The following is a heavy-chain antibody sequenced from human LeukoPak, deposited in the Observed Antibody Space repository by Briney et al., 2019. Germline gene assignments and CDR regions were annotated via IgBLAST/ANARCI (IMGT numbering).Heavy chain of an antibody. CDR1: GGSFSGYY. CDR2: INHSGST. Sequence: SETLSLTCAVYGGSFSGYYWSWIRQPPGKGLEWIGEINHSGSTNYNPSLKSRVSIAVDTSKNHFSLKLSSVTAADTAVYYCARHGRGVYCTSTSCHSIDYWGQGTLVTVSS. D-gene: IGHD2-2*01. J-gene: IGHJ4*02. CDR3: ARHGRGVYCTSTSCHSIDY. V-gene: IGHV4-34*01.